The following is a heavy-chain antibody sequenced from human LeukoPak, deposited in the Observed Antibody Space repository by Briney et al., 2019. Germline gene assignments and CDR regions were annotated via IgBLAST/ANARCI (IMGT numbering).Heavy chain of an antibody. CDR1: GFTSSSYA. CDR2: ISSNGGST. D-gene: IGHD5-12*01. J-gene: IGHJ6*02. Sequence: GGSLRLSCAASGFTSSSYAMHWVRQAPGKGLEYVSAISSNGGSTYYANSVKGRFTISRDNSKNTLYLQMGSLRAEDMAVYYCAYSGYENYYYYGMDVWGQGTTVTVSS. V-gene: IGHV3-64*01. CDR3: AYSGYENYYYYGMDV.